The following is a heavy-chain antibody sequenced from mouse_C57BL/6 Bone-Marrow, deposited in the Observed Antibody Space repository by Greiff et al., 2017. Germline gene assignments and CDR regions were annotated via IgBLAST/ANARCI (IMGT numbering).Heavy chain of an antibody. Sequence: QVQLQQPGAELVKPGASVKLSCKASGYTFTSYWMHWVKQRPGQGLEWIGMIHPNSGSTNYNEKFKSKATLTVDQSSSTAYMQLSSLTSEDSAVYYCAREGYDYLDYWGQGTTLTVSS. V-gene: IGHV1-64*01. D-gene: IGHD2-3*01. CDR3: AREGYDYLDY. CDR1: GYTFTSYW. J-gene: IGHJ2*01. CDR2: IHPNSGST.